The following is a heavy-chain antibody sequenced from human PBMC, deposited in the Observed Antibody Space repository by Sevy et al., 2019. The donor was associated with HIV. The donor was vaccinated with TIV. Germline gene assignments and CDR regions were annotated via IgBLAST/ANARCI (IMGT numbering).Heavy chain of an antibody. J-gene: IGHJ6*02. CDR2: ISSSGSYI. V-gene: IGHV3-21*01. Sequence: GGSLRLSCAASGFIFSNYGMNWVRQAPGKGLEWVSSISSSGSYIYYGDSMKGRFTISRDNAKNSLFLQTNSLRAEDTAVYYCAREDYSNYYFYAMDVWGQGTTVTVSS. D-gene: IGHD4-4*01. CDR1: GFIFSNYG. CDR3: AREDYSNYYFYAMDV.